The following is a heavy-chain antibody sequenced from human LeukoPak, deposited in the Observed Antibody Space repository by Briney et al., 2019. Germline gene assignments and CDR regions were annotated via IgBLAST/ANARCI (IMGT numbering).Heavy chain of an antibody. J-gene: IGHJ2*01. V-gene: IGHV4-31*03. CDR1: GGSIGSGGYY. D-gene: IGHD3-10*01. CDR3: ASGQTLLWFGEL. CDR2: IYYSGST. Sequence: ASQTLSLTCTVSGGSIGSGGYYWSWIRQHPGKGLEWIGYIYYSGSTYYNPSLKSRVTISVDTSKNQFSLKLSSVTAADTAVYYCASGQTLLWFGELWGRGTLVTVSS.